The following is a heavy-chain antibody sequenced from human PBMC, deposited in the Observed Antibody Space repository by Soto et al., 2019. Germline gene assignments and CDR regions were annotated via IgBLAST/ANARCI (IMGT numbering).Heavy chain of an antibody. D-gene: IGHD2-2*01. J-gene: IGHJ4*02. CDR1: GFPFSSFG. V-gene: IGHV3-33*01. CDR3: SRDRLSTSPNDY. CDR2: IWRDGTTE. Sequence: SLRLSCAASGFPFSSFGMHWVRQAPGKGLEWVAVIWRDGTTEFYADSVKGRSTISRDNSKNTLYLQMNSLRADDTAVYYCSRDRLSTSPNDYWGQGTQVTVSS.